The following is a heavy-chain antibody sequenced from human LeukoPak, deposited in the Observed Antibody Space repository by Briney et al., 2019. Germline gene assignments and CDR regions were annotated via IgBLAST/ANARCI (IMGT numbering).Heavy chain of an antibody. Sequence: SETLSLTCTVSGGSISSYYWSWIRQPPGKGLEWIGYIYYSGSTNYNPSLKGRVTISVDTSKNQFSLKLSSVTAADTAVYYCARGPAHYYDSSGYRRTPHFDYWGQGTLVTVSS. V-gene: IGHV4-59*01. D-gene: IGHD3-22*01. CDR2: IYYSGST. CDR3: ARGPAHYYDSSGYRRTPHFDY. CDR1: GGSISSYY. J-gene: IGHJ4*02.